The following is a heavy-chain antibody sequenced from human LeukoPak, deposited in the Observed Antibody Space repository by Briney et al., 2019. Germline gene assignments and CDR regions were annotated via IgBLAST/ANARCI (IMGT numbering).Heavy chain of an antibody. CDR2: ISSSGSTI. V-gene: IGHV3-11*04. J-gene: IGHJ6*03. CDR1: GFTFSDYY. D-gene: IGHD6-13*01. CDR3: ARDRGSSSSYYYYYYMDV. Sequence: PGGSLRLSCAASGFTFSDYYMSWIRQAPGKGLEWVSYISSSGSTIYYADSVKGRFTISRDNAKNSLYLQMNSLRAEDTAVYYCARDRGSSSSYYYYYYMDVWGKGTTVTVSS.